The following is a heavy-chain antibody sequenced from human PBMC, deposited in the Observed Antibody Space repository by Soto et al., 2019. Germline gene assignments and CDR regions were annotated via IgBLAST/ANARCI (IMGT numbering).Heavy chain of an antibody. J-gene: IGHJ6*03. D-gene: IGHD3-3*01. CDR1: GGSISSYY. CDR2: IYYSGST. Sequence: SETLSLTCTVSGGSISSYYWSWIRQPPGKGLEWIGYIYYSGSTNYNPSLKSRVTISVDTSKNQFSLKLSSVTAADTAVYYCARHFFPYFWSGIPDYYYYYYMDVWGKGTTVTVSS. V-gene: IGHV4-59*08. CDR3: ARHFFPYFWSGIPDYYYYYYMDV.